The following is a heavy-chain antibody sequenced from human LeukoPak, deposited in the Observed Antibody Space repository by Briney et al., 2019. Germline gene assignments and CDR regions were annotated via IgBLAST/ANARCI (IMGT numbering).Heavy chain of an antibody. CDR1: GFTFSSYS. Sequence: PGGSLRLSCATSGFTFSSYSMNWVRQAPGKGPEWVSSISSSSTYIYYADSVKGRFTISRDNAKNSLYLQLNSLRAEDTAVYYCARGGWTTTSCYLFDYWGQGTLVTVSS. CDR3: ARGGWTTTSCYLFDY. D-gene: IGHD2-2*01. V-gene: IGHV3-21*01. J-gene: IGHJ4*02. CDR2: ISSSSTYI.